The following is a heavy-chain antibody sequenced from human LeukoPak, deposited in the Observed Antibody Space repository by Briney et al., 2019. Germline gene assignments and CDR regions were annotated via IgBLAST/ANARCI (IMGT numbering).Heavy chain of an antibody. Sequence: PGGSLRLSCAASGFTFSSYSMNWVRQAPGKGLEWVSSISSSSSYIYYADSVKGRFTISRDNAKNSLYLQMNSLRAEDTAVYYCARGRIAAAGTSSFDYWGQGTLVTVSS. D-gene: IGHD6-13*01. CDR3: ARGRIAAAGTSSFDY. CDR2: ISSSSSYI. CDR1: GFTFSSYS. V-gene: IGHV3-21*01. J-gene: IGHJ4*02.